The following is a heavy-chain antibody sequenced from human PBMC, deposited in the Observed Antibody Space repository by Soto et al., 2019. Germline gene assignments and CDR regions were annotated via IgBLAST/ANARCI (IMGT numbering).Heavy chain of an antibody. D-gene: IGHD1-26*01. CDR3: ARAVGRELRGEDY. V-gene: IGHV3-33*01. Sequence: GGSLRLSCAASGFTFSSYGMHWVRQAPGKGLEWVAVIWYDGSNKYYADSVKGRFTISRGNSKNTLYLQMNSLRAEDTAVYYCARAVGRELRGEDYWGQGTLVTVSS. CDR2: IWYDGSNK. CDR1: GFTFSSYG. J-gene: IGHJ4*02.